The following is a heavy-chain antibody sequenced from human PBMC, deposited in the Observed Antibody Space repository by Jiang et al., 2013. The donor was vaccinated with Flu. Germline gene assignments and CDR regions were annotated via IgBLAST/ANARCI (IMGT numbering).Heavy chain of an antibody. D-gene: IGHD5-18*01. CDR2: TYYRSKWYN. Sequence: QTLSLTCAISGDSVSSNSAAWNWISQSPSRGLEWLGRTYYRSKWYNDYAVSVKSRITINPDTSKNQFSLQLNSVTPEDTAVYYCTSRLDTAMVPDSEVDYWGQGTLVTVSS. J-gene: IGHJ4*02. CDR3: TSRLDTAMVPDSEVDY. V-gene: IGHV6-1*01. CDR1: GDSVSSNSAA.